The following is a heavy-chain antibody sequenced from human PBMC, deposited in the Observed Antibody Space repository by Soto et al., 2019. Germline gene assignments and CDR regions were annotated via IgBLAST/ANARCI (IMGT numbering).Heavy chain of an antibody. CDR2: INPNSGGT. CDR1: GYTFTGYY. V-gene: IGHV1-2*02. CDR3: ARDRRRYSSGWYVNWFDP. Sequence: ASVKVSRKASGYTFTGYYMHWVRQAPGQGLEWMGWINPNSGGTNYAQKFQGRVTMTRDTSISTAYMELSRLRSDDTAVYYCARDRRRYSSGWYVNWFDPWGQGTLVTVSS. J-gene: IGHJ5*02. D-gene: IGHD6-19*01.